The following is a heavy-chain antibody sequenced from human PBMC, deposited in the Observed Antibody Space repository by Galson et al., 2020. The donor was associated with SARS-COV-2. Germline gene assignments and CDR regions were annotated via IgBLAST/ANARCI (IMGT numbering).Heavy chain of an antibody. CDR3: ARDLVGLYNWFDP. D-gene: IGHD2-15*01. CDR1: GFTFSSYG. Sequence: GGSLRLSCAASGFTFSSYGMHWVRQAPGKGLEWVAVIWYDGSDKYYADSVKGRFTISRDNSKNTLYLQMNSLRAEDTAVYYCARDLVGLYNWFDPWGQGTLVTVSS. CDR2: IWYDGSDK. V-gene: IGHV3-33*01. J-gene: IGHJ5*02.